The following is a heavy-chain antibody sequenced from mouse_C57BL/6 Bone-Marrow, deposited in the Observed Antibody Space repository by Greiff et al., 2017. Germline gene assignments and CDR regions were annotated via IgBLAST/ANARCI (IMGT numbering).Heavy chain of an antibody. J-gene: IGHJ2*01. CDR2: IDPETGGT. CDR1: GYTFTDYE. V-gene: IGHV1-15*01. Sequence: QVQLQQSGAELVRPGASVTLSCKASGYTFTDYEMHWVKQTPVHGLEWIGAIDPETGGTAYNQKFKGKAILTADKSSSTAYMELRSLTSEDSAVYYCTRNYGSSQYYLDYWGQGTTLTVSS. D-gene: IGHD1-1*01. CDR3: TRNYGSSQYYLDY.